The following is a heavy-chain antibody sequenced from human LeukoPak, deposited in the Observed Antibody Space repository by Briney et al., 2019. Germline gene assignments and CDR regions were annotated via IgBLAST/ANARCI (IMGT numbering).Heavy chain of an antibody. CDR3: ARALDYGDYEDAFDI. Sequence: GESLKISCMGSGYSFTSYWIGWVRQMPGKGLEWMGIIYPGDSDTRYSPSFQGQVTISADKSISTAYLQWSSLKASDTAMYYCARALDYGDYEDAFDIWGQGTMVTVSS. CDR2: IYPGDSDT. D-gene: IGHD4-17*01. V-gene: IGHV5-51*01. J-gene: IGHJ3*02. CDR1: GYSFTSYW.